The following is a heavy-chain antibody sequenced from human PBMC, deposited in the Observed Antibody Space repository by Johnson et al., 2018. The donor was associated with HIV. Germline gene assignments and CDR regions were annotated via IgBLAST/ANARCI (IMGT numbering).Heavy chain of an antibody. CDR2: INSDGNTI. CDR1: GFTFSSYW. D-gene: IGHD2-15*01. J-gene: IGHJ3*02. V-gene: IGHV3-74*02. CDR3: ARIAVVVQHDAFDI. Sequence: EVQLVESGGGLVQPGGSLRLSCAASGFTFSSYWMHWVRQAPGKGLVWVSRINSDGNTITYADSVKGRFTISRDNAKSALYLQMNSLRAEDTAVYFCARIAVVVQHDAFDICGQGTMVTVSS.